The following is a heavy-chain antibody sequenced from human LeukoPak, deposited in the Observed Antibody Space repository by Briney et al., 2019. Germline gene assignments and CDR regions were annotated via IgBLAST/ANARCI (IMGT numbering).Heavy chain of an antibody. CDR2: IYSSGST. CDR3: ARTESPTPKYYYYYMDV. Sequence: SETLSLTCTVSGGSISSYYWSWIRQPAGKGLEWIGRIYSSGSTNYNPSLKSRVTMSVDTSKNQFSLKLSSVTAADTAVYYCARTESPTPKYYYYYMDVWGKGTTVTVSS. CDR1: GGSISSYY. D-gene: IGHD1-14*01. V-gene: IGHV4-4*07. J-gene: IGHJ6*03.